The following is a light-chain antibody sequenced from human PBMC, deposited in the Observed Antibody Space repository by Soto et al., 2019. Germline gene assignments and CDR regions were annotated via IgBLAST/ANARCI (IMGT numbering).Light chain of an antibody. CDR3: QQSYGTPLT. J-gene: IGKJ4*01. Sequence: DMEMTQSPSSLSASVGDRVTITCRASQSISNYLNWYQHKPGKVPKLLIYAASSLQSGVPTRFSGCGSGTDFAVTINSLQPEDLATYYCQQSYGTPLTFGGGTQIEIK. CDR1: QSISNY. CDR2: AAS. V-gene: IGKV1-39*01.